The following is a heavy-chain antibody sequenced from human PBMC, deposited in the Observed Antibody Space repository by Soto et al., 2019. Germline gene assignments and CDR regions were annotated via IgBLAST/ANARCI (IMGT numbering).Heavy chain of an antibody. V-gene: IGHV4-59*01. CDR3: AREGASRFRGFDY. J-gene: IGHJ4*02. CDR1: GDSINNYY. Sequence: QVQLQESGPGLVKPSETLSLTCSVSGDSINNYYWSWIRQPPGKGLEWIGFVHYTGSANYNPSLKSRVTISVGTSKRQFSLRLSSVTAADSGVHYCAREGASRFRGFDYWGQGTLVTVSS. CDR2: VHYTGSA. D-gene: IGHD2-2*01.